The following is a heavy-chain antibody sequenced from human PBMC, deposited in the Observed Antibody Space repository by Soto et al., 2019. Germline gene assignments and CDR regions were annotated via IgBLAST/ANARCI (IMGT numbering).Heavy chain of an antibody. V-gene: IGHV3-23*01. CDR1: GLTFSNFA. D-gene: IGHD1-26*01. CDR3: AKRIKWKLHLEY. Sequence: PGGSLRLSCAASGLTFSNFAMSWVRQAPGKGLEWVSAISDSGVKTYYADSVKGRFTISRDSSKNTLYLQMNSLRADDTAVYYCAKRIKWKLHLEYGGQRALDTAST. J-gene: IGHJ4*01. CDR2: ISDSGVKT.